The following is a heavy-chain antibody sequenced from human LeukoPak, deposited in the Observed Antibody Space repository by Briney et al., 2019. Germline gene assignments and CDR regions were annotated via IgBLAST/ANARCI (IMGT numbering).Heavy chain of an antibody. CDR1: GGSISSYC. J-gene: IGHJ5*02. D-gene: IGHD3-22*01. CDR2: IYHSGST. V-gene: IGHV4-30-2*01. CDR3: AKYVDYDSSGYYSNWFDP. Sequence: TSETLSLTCTVSGGSISSYCWSWIRQPPGKGLEWIGYIYHSGSTYYNPSLKSRVTISVDRSKNQFSLKLSSVTAADTAVYYCAKYVDYDSSGYYSNWFDPWGQGTLVTVSS.